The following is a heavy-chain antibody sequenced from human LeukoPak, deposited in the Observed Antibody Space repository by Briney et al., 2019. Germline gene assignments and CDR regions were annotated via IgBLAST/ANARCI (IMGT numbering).Heavy chain of an antibody. D-gene: IGHD5-12*01. V-gene: IGHV4-59*08. CDR3: ARPLGYSGYHGPPRGWFDP. Sequence: PSETLSLTCTVSGDSMSSYYWGWIRQPPGKGLEWIGNIDYSGSTNYNPSLKSRVTMSVDTSKSQFSLISLKLTSVTAADTAVYYCARPLGYSGYHGPPRGWFDPWGQGTLVTVSS. CDR1: GDSMSSYY. CDR2: IDYSGST. J-gene: IGHJ5*02.